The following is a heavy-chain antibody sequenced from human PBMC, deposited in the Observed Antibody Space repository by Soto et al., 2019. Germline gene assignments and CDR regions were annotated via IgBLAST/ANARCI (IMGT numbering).Heavy chain of an antibody. D-gene: IGHD4-17*01. CDR2: ISAFNGNT. V-gene: IGHV1-18*01. CDR3: ARVTTVTTDY. J-gene: IGHJ4*02. Sequence: AASVKVSCKASGYTFTSYGISWVRQAPGQGLEWMGWISAFNGNTNYAQKLQGRVTMTTDTYTSTAYMELRSLRSDDTAVYYCARVTTVTTDYWGQGTLVTVSS. CDR1: GYTFTSYG.